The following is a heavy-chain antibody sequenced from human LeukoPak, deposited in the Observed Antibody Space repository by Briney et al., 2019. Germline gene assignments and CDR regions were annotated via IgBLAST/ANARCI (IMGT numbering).Heavy chain of an antibody. J-gene: IGHJ4*02. V-gene: IGHV4-34*01. Sequence: SETLSLTCAVYGGSFSGYYWGWIRQPPGKGLEWIGEINHSGRTNYNPSLKSRDTIAVDTSNNQFSLKLSSVTAADTAVYYCARGGTYYDFWSGYSRYFDYWGQGTLVTVSS. CDR2: INHSGRT. D-gene: IGHD3-3*01. CDR3: ARGGTYYDFWSGYSRYFDY. CDR1: GGSFSGYY.